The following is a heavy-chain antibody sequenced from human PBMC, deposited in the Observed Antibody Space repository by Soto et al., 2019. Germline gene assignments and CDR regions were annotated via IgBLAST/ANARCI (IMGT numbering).Heavy chain of an antibody. D-gene: IGHD5-12*01. CDR3: ARLEYSGYELYYFDY. Sequence: PSETLSLTCTVSGGSISSYYWSWIRQPPGKGLEWIGYIYYSGSTNYNPPLKSRVTISVDTSKNQFSLKLSSVTAADTAVYYCARLEYSGYELYYFDYWGQGTLVTVSS. V-gene: IGHV4-59*08. J-gene: IGHJ4*02. CDR1: GGSISSYY. CDR2: IYYSGST.